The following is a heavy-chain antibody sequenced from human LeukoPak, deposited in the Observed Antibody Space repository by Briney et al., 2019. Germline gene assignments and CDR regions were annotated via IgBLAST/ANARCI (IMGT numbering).Heavy chain of an antibody. J-gene: IGHJ4*02. CDR3: ATNGSSFLDY. D-gene: IGHD1-26*01. V-gene: IGHV3-72*01. CDR2: STNKANSYTT. Sequence: GSLRLSCAASGFTFSDHYMDWVRQAPGKGLEWVGRSTNKANSYTTEYAASVIGRFTISRDDSKNSLYLQMSSLKTEDTAVYYCATNGSSFLDYWGQGTLVTVSS. CDR1: GFTFSDHY.